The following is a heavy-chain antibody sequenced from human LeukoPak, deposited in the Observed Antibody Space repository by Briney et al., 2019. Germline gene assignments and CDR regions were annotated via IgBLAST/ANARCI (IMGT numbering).Heavy chain of an antibody. V-gene: IGHV4-34*01. D-gene: IGHD3-22*01. CDR1: GGSFSGYY. CDR2: INHSGNT. J-gene: IGHJ4*02. CDR3: ARDHNYDSSGYFLYY. Sequence: SETLSLTCAVYGGSFSGYYWNWIRQPPGKGLEWIGEINHSGNTNYNPSLKSRVAMSVDTSKNQFSLRLSSVTAADTAVYYCARDHNYDSSGYFLYYWGQGTLVTVSS.